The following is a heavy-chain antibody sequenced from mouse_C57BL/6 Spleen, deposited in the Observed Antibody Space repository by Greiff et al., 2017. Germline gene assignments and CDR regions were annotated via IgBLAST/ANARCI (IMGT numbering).Heavy chain of an antibody. CDR3: ARVFITTVVATDGGFDY. J-gene: IGHJ2*01. CDR1: GYAFSSYR. Sequence: QVQLKESGAELVKPGASVKISCKASGYAFSSYRMNWVKQRPGKGLEWIGQIYPGDGDTNYNGKFKGKATLTADQSSSTAYMQLSSLTSEDSAVYVCARVFITTVVATDGGFDYWGQGTTLTVSS. V-gene: IGHV1-80*01. D-gene: IGHD1-1*01. CDR2: IYPGDGDT.